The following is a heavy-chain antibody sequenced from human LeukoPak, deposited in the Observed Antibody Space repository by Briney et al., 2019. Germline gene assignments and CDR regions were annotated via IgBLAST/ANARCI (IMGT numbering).Heavy chain of an antibody. V-gene: IGHV4-4*07. Sequence: SETLSLTCTVPGGSMSSYYWSWIRQPAGKGLEWIGRIYSSGSTNYNPSLKSRVTMSVDTSKNQFSLKLSSVTAADTAVYYCARGTYYYNNSGSNWFDPWGQGTLVTVSS. J-gene: IGHJ5*02. D-gene: IGHD3-22*01. CDR3: ARGTYYYNNSGSNWFDP. CDR2: IYSSGST. CDR1: GGSMSSYY.